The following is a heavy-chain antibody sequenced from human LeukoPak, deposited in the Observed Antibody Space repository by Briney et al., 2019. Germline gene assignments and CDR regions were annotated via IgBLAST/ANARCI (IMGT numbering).Heavy chain of an antibody. V-gene: IGHV3-21*01. CDR1: GFTFSSYS. CDR3: ARVLNQGHGGYYDYYYMDV. J-gene: IGHJ6*03. CDR2: ISSSSSYI. D-gene: IGHD5-12*01. Sequence: GGSLRLSCAASGFTFSSYSMNWVRQAPGKGLEWVSSISSSSSYIYYADSVKGRFTISRDNAKNSLYLQMNSLRAEDTAVYYCARVLNQGHGGYYDYYYMDVWGKGTTVTVSS.